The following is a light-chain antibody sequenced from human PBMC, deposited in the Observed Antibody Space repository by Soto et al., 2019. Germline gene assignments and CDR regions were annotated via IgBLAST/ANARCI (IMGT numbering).Light chain of an antibody. CDR2: DVS. CDR3: HQYGSSPLT. V-gene: IGKV3-20*01. Sequence: EMVLTQSPGPLSLSPGEGATLSCRASQSVSSSLLAWFQQKPGQAPRLLIHDVSSRATGIPDRFSGSGSGTDFTLSISRLEPEDFAVYYCHQYGSSPLTFGQGTKLEIK. J-gene: IGKJ2*01. CDR1: QSVSSSL.